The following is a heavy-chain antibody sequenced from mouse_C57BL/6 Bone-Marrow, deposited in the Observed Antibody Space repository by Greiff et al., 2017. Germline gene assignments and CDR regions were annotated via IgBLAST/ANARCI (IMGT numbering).Heavy chain of an antibody. CDR1: GYTFTSYW. Sequence: VQLQQPGAELVKPGASVKVSCKASGYTFTSYWMHWVKQRPGQGLEWIGRIHPSDSDTNYNQKFKGKATLTADKSSSTAYMQLSSLPSEDSAVYYCAIHPISAVYSLDDWGQGTTLTVSS. CDR2: IHPSDSDT. J-gene: IGHJ2*01. V-gene: IGHV1-74*01. CDR3: AIHPISAVYSLDD. D-gene: IGHD6-1*01.